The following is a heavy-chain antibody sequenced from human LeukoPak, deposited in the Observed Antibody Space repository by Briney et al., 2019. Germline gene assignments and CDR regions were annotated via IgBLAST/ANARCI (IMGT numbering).Heavy chain of an antibody. J-gene: IGHJ4*02. Sequence: GGSLRLSCAASGFTFSDYYMSWIRQAPGKGLEWVANIKHDGSDSFYVDSVKGRFTISRDNSENSLYLQMHSLRVEDTAMYFYARDRRPTIYGGLDSWGQGTVVTVSS. V-gene: IGHV3-7*01. CDR1: GFTFSDYY. CDR2: IKHDGSDS. CDR3: ARDRRPTIYGGLDS. D-gene: IGHD4-17*01.